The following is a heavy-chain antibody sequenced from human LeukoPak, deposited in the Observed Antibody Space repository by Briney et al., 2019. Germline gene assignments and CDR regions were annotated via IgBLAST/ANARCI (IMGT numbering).Heavy chain of an antibody. J-gene: IGHJ3*02. CDR1: GFTFSNYG. CDR2: IDTSGSYI. V-gene: IGHV3-21*01. D-gene: IGHD2-21*02. Sequence: GGSLRLSCTASGFTFSNYGLNWVRQAPGKGLEWVSFIDTSGSYIYYGDSVKGRVTISRDNAKNSLYLQMNGLRAEDTAVYYCAGEDCGGDCYAFDIWGQGTMVTVSS. CDR3: AGEDCGGDCYAFDI.